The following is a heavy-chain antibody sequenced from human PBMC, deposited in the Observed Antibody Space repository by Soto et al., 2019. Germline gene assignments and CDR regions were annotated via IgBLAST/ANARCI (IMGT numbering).Heavy chain of an antibody. Sequence: EMQLVQSGGGLVKPGGSLRLSCVASRFNFSAAWLNWIPQAPGKGLEWVGRIKPKSEGESADYTAPVRGRFTISRDDSQNSLHLQIDSLKTEDTAVYYCATVPYSGGPTWGLGVLVTVSS. CDR3: ATVPYSGGPT. CDR1: RFNFSAAW. D-gene: IGHD6-19*01. V-gene: IGHV3-15*07. J-gene: IGHJ4*02. CDR2: IKPKSEGESA.